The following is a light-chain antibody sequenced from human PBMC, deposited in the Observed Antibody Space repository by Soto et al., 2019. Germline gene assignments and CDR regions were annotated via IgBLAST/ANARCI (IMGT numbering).Light chain of an antibody. CDR1: QSVLYSSNNKNY. CDR2: WAS. V-gene: IGKV4-1*01. Sequence: DIVMTQSPDCLAVSLGGRATINCKSSQSVLYSSNNKNYLAWYQQQPGQPPKLLINWASTRESGVPDRFSGSGSGTDFTLTISSLQAEDVALYYCQQYYSTPLTFGGGTKVEIK. J-gene: IGKJ4*01. CDR3: QQYYSTPLT.